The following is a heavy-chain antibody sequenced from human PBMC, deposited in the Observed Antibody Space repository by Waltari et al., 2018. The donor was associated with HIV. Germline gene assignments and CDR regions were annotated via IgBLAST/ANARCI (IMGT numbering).Heavy chain of an antibody. Sequence: QVQLVESGGGLVKPGGSLRLACAASGFTVSNYYMRWIRQAPGTGLAWVSYISSRGSTIYYADSVKGRFTISRDNAKNSLYLQMSSLRAEDTAVYYCATGGGQFRFGVAKRTYGMDVWGQGTTVTVSS. V-gene: IGHV3-11*01. CDR3: ATGGGQFRFGVAKRTYGMDV. J-gene: IGHJ6*02. CDR1: GFTVSNYY. D-gene: IGHD3-10*01. CDR2: ISSRGSTI.